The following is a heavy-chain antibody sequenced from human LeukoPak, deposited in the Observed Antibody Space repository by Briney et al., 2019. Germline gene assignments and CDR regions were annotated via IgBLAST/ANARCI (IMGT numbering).Heavy chain of an antibody. CDR2: ISSSSSYI. Sequence: GGSLRLSCAASGFTFSSYSMNWVRQAPGKGLEWVSSISSSSSYIYYADSVKGRFTISRDNAKNSLYLQMNSLRAEDTAVYYCAREHRVNGMDVWGQGTTVTVSS. CDR1: GFTFSSYS. V-gene: IGHV3-21*01. D-gene: IGHD2-21*01. J-gene: IGHJ6*02. CDR3: AREHRVNGMDV.